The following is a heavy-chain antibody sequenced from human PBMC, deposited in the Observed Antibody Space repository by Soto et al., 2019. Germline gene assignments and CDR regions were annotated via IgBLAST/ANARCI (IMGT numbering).Heavy chain of an antibody. J-gene: IGHJ4*02. D-gene: IGHD5-12*01. Sequence: QVQLVQSGAEVKKPGSSVNVSCKASGGTFSRYTITWVRQAPGQGLEWMGRIIPILVIANYAQNFQGRVTITADKSTSTAYMELSSLRSDDTAVYYCARGIGYRSITYDFDDWGQGILVTVSS. CDR1: GGTFSRYT. CDR2: IIPILVIA. V-gene: IGHV1-69*02. CDR3: ARGIGYRSITYDFDD.